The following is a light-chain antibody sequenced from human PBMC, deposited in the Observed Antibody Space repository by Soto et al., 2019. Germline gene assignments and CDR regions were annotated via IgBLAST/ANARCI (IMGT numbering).Light chain of an antibody. CDR2: DVS. V-gene: IGLV2-14*01. Sequence: QAALTQPASVSGSPGQSITISCTGTSSDVGAYNSVSWYQQHPGKAPKLIIYDVSYRPSGVSNRFSGSKSGNTASLTISGLHAEDDSDYYCSSYTTIATPVSRTGTKATVL. J-gene: IGLJ1*01. CDR3: SSYTTIATPV. CDR1: SSDVGAYNS.